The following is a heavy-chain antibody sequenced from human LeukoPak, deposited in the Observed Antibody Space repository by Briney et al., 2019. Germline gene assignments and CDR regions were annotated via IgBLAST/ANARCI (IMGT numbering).Heavy chain of an antibody. CDR2: VNSDGKSA. V-gene: IGHV3-74*03. CDR1: GFTLTGYW. D-gene: IGHD3-10*01. CDR3: ASGGSGMNWLDP. J-gene: IGHJ5*02. Sequence: GGSLRLSCAASGFTLTGYWMHWVRQAPGKGLVWVSRVNSDGKSATYADSVKGRLTISRDNAKNTLYLQMNSLRVEDTAVYYCASGGSGMNWLDPWGQETLVTVSS.